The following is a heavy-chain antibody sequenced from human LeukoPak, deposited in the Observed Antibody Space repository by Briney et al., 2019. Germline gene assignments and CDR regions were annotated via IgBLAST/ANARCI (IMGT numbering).Heavy chain of an antibody. Sequence: QAGGSLRLSCAASGFTVSSNYMSWVRQAPGKGLEWVSVIYSGGSTYYADSVKGRFTISRDNSKNTLYLQMNSLRAEDTAVYYCASPFRYCSSTSCYGDYYYYYYMDVWGKGTTVTISS. J-gene: IGHJ6*03. V-gene: IGHV3-53*01. CDR1: GFTVSSNY. D-gene: IGHD2-2*01. CDR3: ASPFRYCSSTSCYGDYYYYYYMDV. CDR2: IYSGGST.